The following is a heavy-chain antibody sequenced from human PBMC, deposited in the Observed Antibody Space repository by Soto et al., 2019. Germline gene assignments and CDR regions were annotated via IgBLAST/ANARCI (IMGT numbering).Heavy chain of an antibody. Sequence: SETLSLTCAVYGGSFSGYYWSWIRQPPGKGLEWIGEINHSGSTNYNPSLKSRVTISVDTSKNQFSLKLSSVTAADTAVYYCARASHRYSSSSNGMDVWGQGTTVT. D-gene: IGHD6-6*01. CDR2: INHSGST. CDR3: ARASHRYSSSSNGMDV. J-gene: IGHJ6*02. V-gene: IGHV4-34*01. CDR1: GGSFSGYY.